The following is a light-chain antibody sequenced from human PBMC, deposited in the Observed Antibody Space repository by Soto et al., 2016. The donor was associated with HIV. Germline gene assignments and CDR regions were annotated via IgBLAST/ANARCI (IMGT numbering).Light chain of an antibody. Sequence: SYELPQPPSVSVAPGKTARITCGGNDIGSKSMHWYQQKPGQAPVLVVYDDDDRPSGIPERFSGSSSGNTATLTISRVEIGDEADYYCQVWDSSSDHWVFGGGTKLTVL. CDR2: DDD. V-gene: IGLV3-21*03. CDR3: QVWDSSSDHWV. CDR1: DIGSKS. J-gene: IGLJ3*02.